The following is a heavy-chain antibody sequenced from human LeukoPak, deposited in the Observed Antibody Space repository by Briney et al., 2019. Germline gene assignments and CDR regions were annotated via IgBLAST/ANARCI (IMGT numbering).Heavy chain of an antibody. Sequence: SETLSLTCTVSGGSISSHYWSWVRQPPGKGLEYIGYIYYSGSINYNPSLKSRVTMSVDTSKNQFSLKLSSVTAADTAVYYCARLGGAGSYHFAFWGQGTLVTVSS. J-gene: IGHJ4*02. CDR1: GGSISSHY. CDR3: ARLGGAGSYHFAF. V-gene: IGHV4-59*11. D-gene: IGHD3-10*01. CDR2: IYYSGSI.